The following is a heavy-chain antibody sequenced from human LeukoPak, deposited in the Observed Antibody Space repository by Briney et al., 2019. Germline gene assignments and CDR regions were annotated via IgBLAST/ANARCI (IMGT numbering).Heavy chain of an antibody. J-gene: IGHJ4*02. CDR2: IYYSGST. D-gene: IGHD5-24*01. CDR1: GGSISSGDYY. V-gene: IGHV4-30-4*01. CDR3: ARDNGYNYWFDY. Sequence: SQTLSLTCTVSGGSISSGDYYWSWIRQPPGMGLEWIGYIYYSGSTYYNPSLKSRVTISVDTSKNQCSLKLSSVTAADTAVYYCARDNGYNYWFDYWGQGTLVTVSS.